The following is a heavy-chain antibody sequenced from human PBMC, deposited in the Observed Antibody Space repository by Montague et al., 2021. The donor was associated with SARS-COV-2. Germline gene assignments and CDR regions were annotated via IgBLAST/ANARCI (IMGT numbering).Heavy chain of an antibody. Sequence: SETLSLTCAVYGGSFSGYYWTWIRQSPGKALEWIAEINHSGSTNYNFDPSLRSRVTISVDTSKSQFSLTLTSVTAADTGVYYCARWDPQTLTLIGLRGKSASDYWSQGTLVTVSS. CDR2: INHSGST. CDR3: ARWDPQTLTLIGLRGKSASDY. V-gene: IGHV4-34*01. CDR1: GGSFSGYY. D-gene: IGHD4-23*01. J-gene: IGHJ4*02.